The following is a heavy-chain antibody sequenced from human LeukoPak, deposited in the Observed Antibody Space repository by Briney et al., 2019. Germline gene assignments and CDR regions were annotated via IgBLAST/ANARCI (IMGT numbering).Heavy chain of an antibody. J-gene: IGHJ4*02. V-gene: IGHV3-33*01. Sequence: HPGGSLRLSCAASGFSFNSYAMHWVRQAPGQGLELVALIWHDGSHKFYSNSVMGQFTISRDNSKNTVYLQMNNLRPDDTAVYYCARGIFGSGSYPDFWGQRTLVTVSS. CDR3: ARGIFGSGSYPDF. CDR2: IWHDGSHK. CDR1: GFSFNSYA. D-gene: IGHD3-10*01.